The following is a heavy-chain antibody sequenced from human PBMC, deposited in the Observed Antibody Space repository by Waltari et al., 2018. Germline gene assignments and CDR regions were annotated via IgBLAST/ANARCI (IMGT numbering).Heavy chain of an antibody. CDR2: IIPIFGTA. J-gene: IGHJ2*01. V-gene: IGHV1-69*06. CDR3: ARRLIAVAYWYFDL. Sequence: QAPGQGLEWMGRIIPIFGTANYAQKFQGRVTITADKSTSTAYMELSSLRSEDTAVYYCARRLIAVAYWYFDLWGRGTLVTVSS. D-gene: IGHD6-19*01.